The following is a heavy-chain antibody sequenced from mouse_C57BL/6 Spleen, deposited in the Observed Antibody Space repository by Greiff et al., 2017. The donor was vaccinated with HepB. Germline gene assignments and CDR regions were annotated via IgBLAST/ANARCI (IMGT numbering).Heavy chain of an antibody. CDR2: IDPSDSYT. J-gene: IGHJ3*01. CDR3: ARYYGSSQFAY. Sequence: VQLQQPGAELVRPGTSVKLSCKASGYTFTSYWMHWVKQRPGQGLEWIGVIDPSDSYTNYNQKFKGKATLTVDTSSSTAYMQLSSLTSEDSAVYYCARYYGSSQFAYWGQGTLVTVSA. CDR1: GYTFTSYW. V-gene: IGHV1-59*01. D-gene: IGHD1-1*01.